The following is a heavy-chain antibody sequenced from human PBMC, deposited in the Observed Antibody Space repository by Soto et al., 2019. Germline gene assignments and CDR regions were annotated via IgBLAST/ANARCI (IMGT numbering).Heavy chain of an antibody. CDR3: ARDWGCTSTNCYAFGMDV. CDR1: GFTFSSYG. Sequence: QVQLVESGGGVVQPGRSLRLSCAASGFTFSSYGMHWVRQAPGKGLEWVTFIWYDGSNKYYADSVKGRFTISRDNSKNTLYLQMNSLRAEDTAVYYCARDWGCTSTNCYAFGMDVWGQGTTVTVSS. V-gene: IGHV3-33*01. J-gene: IGHJ6*02. D-gene: IGHD2-2*01. CDR2: IWYDGSNK.